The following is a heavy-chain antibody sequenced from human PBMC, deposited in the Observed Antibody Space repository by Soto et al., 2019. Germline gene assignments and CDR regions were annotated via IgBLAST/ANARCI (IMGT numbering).Heavy chain of an antibody. CDR1: GYIFTSYD. D-gene: IGHD2-15*01. J-gene: IGHJ3*01. CDR3: ARVRIGHCSGGSCGVEGFVV. Sequence: QVQLVQSGAEVKKPGASVKVSCKASGYIFTSYDINWVRQATGQGLEWMGWMNPKSANTGYAQRFQGRVTMTRNSSMTTADMELSSLRSEDAAVYFWARVRIGHCSGGSCGVEGFVVWCQGTMVTVSS. CDR2: MNPKSANT. V-gene: IGHV1-8*01.